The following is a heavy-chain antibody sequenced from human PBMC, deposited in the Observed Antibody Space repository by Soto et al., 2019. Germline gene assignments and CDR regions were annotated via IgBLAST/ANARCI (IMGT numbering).Heavy chain of an antibody. Sequence: PGGSLRLSCAASGFTFSSYAMSWVRQAPGKGLEWVSAISGSGGSTYYADSVKGRFTISRDNSKTTLYLQMNSLRAEDTAVYYCAKGQSSWYRDYYYYGMDVWGQGTTVTVSS. D-gene: IGHD6-13*01. CDR1: GFTFSSYA. V-gene: IGHV3-23*01. J-gene: IGHJ6*02. CDR3: AKGQSSWYRDYYYYGMDV. CDR2: ISGSGGST.